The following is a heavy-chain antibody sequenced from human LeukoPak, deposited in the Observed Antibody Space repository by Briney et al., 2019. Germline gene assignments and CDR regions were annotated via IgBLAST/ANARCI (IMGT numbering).Heavy chain of an antibody. Sequence: SETLSLTCTVSGYSISSGYYWGWIRQPPGKGLEWIGSIYHSGSTYYNPSLKSRVTISVDTSKNQFSLKLSSVTAADTAVYYCARFLTAYFDYWGQGTLVTVSS. CDR3: ARFLTAYFDY. CDR1: GYSISSGYY. CDR2: IYHSGST. D-gene: IGHD2/OR15-2a*01. J-gene: IGHJ4*02. V-gene: IGHV4-38-2*02.